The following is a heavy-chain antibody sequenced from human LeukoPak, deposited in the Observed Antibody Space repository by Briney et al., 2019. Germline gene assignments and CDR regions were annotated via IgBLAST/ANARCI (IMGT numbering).Heavy chain of an antibody. CDR2: VYSTGTP. CDR1: GDSISRRSSY. J-gene: IGHJ5*02. D-gene: IGHD3-10*01. CDR3: AGLLWFGELEEFDP. V-gene: IGHV4-61*02. Sequence: PSETLSLTCSVSGDSISRRSSYWTWIRQPAGRGLEWIGRVYSTGTPNYNPSLKCRLAMSVDTSKNQFSLTLTSVTAADTAVYYCAGLLWFGELEEFDPWGQGTLVTVSS.